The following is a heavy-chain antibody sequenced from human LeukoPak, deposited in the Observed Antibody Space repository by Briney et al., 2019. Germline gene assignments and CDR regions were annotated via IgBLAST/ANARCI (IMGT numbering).Heavy chain of an antibody. D-gene: IGHD6-19*01. CDR1: GDSISSYY. CDR3: ARAEYSSGWYVY. J-gene: IGHJ4*02. Sequence: SETLSLTCSVSGDSISSYYWTWIRQPPGKGLEWIGYIYYSGSANYNPSLKSRVTISVDGPKNHFSLRLSSVTAADTAVYYCARAEYSSGWYVYWGQGIPVTVSS. V-gene: IGHV4-59*01. CDR2: IYYSGSA.